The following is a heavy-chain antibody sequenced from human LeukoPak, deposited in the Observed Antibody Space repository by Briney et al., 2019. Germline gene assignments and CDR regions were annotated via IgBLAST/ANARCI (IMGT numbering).Heavy chain of an antibody. CDR3: ARRKIDGFTTRYYFDY. J-gene: IGHJ4*02. V-gene: IGHV4-39*07. D-gene: IGHD2-15*01. Sequence: SETLSLTCTVSGGSISSSSYYWGWIRQPPGKGLEWIGEINHSGSTNYNPSLKSRVTISVDTSKNQFSLKLSSVTAADTAVYYCARRKIDGFTTRYYFDYWGQGTLVTVSS. CDR1: GGSISSSSYY. CDR2: INHSGST.